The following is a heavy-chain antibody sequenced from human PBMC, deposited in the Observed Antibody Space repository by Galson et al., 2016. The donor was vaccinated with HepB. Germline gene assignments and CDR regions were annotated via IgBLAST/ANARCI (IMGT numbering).Heavy chain of an antibody. CDR1: GGTFSGHT. CDR3: ARVGGYVWGSYRSPRAFDV. V-gene: IGHV1-69*13. Sequence: PVTVSCKASGGTFSGHTISWVRQAPGQGLEWMGGIIPISATTKYAQKFQGRVTISADESTTTAYMELSSLRSEDPAVYYCARVGGYVWGSYRSPRAFDVWGQGTMVTVSS. J-gene: IGHJ3*01. D-gene: IGHD3-16*02. CDR2: IIPISATT.